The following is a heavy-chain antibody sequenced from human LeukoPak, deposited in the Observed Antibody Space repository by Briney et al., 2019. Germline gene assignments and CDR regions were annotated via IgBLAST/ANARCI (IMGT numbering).Heavy chain of an antibody. V-gene: IGHV1-2*02. CDR1: GYTFTCYY. CDR3: ASVRWGYYYDSSGYWGAFDI. Sequence: ASVKVSCKASGYTFTCYYMHWVRQAPGQGLEWMGWINPNSGGTNYAQKFQGRVTMTRDTSISTAYMELSRLGSDDTAVYYCASVRWGYYYDSSGYWGAFDIWGQGTMVTVSS. CDR2: INPNSGGT. J-gene: IGHJ3*02. D-gene: IGHD3-22*01.